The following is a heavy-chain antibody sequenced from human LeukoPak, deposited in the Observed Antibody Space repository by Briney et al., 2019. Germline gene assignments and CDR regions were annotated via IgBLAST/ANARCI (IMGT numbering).Heavy chain of an antibody. D-gene: IGHD6-19*01. CDR1: GFTFSNFG. Sequence: GKSLRLSCAGSGFTFSNFGMHWVRQAPGKGLEWVAVTSYDGNDKYYADSVKGRFTISRDNSKNTLYLQTNSLRAEDTAVYYCATTLSSGWSGFRWYLDLWGRGTLVIVSS. CDR3: ATTLSSGWSGFRWYLDL. V-gene: IGHV3-30*03. CDR2: TSYDGNDK. J-gene: IGHJ2*01.